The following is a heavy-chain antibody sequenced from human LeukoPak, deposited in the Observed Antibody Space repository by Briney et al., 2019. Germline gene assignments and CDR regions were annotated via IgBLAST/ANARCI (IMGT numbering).Heavy chain of an antibody. CDR3: ARDGITMIVVVTPRYFDL. V-gene: IGHV3-21*01. CDR2: ISSSSSYI. CDR1: GFTFSSYS. Sequence: GGSLRLSCAASGFTFSSYSMNWVRQAPGKGVEGVSSISSSSSYIYYADSVKGRFTISRDNAKNSLYLQMNSLRAEDTAVYYCARDGITMIVVVTPRYFDLWGRGTLVTASS. D-gene: IGHD3-22*01. J-gene: IGHJ2*01.